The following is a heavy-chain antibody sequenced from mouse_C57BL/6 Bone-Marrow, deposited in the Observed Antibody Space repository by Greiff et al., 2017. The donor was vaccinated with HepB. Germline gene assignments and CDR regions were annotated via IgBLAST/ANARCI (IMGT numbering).Heavy chain of an antibody. V-gene: IGHV2-2*01. J-gene: IGHJ1*03. Sequence: VQLQESGPGLVQPSQSLSITCTVSGFSLTSYGVHWVRQSPGKGLEWLGVIWSGGSTDYNAAFISRLSISKDNSKSQVFFKMNSLQADDTAIYYCARKGAGNYWYVDVWGTGTTVTVSS. D-gene: IGHD2-1*01. CDR2: IWSGGST. CDR3: ARKGAGNYWYVDV. CDR1: GFSLTSYG.